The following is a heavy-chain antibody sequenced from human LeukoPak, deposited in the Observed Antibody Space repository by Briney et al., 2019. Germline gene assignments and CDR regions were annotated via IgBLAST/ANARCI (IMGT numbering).Heavy chain of an antibody. CDR1: GFTFSSYW. CDR3: ARDSTSWPRHGY. V-gene: IGHV3-7*01. J-gene: IGHJ4*02. Sequence: GGSLRLSCAASGFTFSSYWMSWVRQAPGKGLEWVANINQDGSEKYYVDSVKGRFTISRDNAKNSLCLQMSSLRDEDTAVYYCARDSTSWPRHGYWGQGTLVTVSS. D-gene: IGHD6-13*01. CDR2: INQDGSEK.